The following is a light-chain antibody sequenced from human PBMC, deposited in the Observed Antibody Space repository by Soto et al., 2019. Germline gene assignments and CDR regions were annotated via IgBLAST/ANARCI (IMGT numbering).Light chain of an antibody. J-gene: IGKJ4*02. Sequence: EIVLTQSPGTLSLSPRERATLSCRASQSVSSSYLGWYQKKSGHAPRLLIYNASNRATDLPDRFSGSGSGTDFTLAISRLEPEDFAVYYCQQYGSAPQTFGRGTKVEIK. CDR3: QQYGSAPQT. V-gene: IGKV3-20*01. CDR1: QSVSSSY. CDR2: NAS.